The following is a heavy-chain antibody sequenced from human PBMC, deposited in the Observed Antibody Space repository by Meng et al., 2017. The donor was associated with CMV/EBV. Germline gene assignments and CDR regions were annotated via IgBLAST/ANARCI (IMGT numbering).Heavy chain of an antibody. CDR3: ARDYGSGKDY. D-gene: IGHD3-10*01. CDR1: GFTFSSYS. CDR2: ISSSSSYI. V-gene: IGHV3-21*01. Sequence: EVQLVESGXXLXKPVGXXRLSCAASGFTFSSYSMNWVRQAPGKGLEWVSSISSSSSYIYYADSVKGRFTISRDNAKNSLYLQMNSLRAEDTAAYYCARDYGSGKDYWGQGTLVTVSS. J-gene: IGHJ4*02.